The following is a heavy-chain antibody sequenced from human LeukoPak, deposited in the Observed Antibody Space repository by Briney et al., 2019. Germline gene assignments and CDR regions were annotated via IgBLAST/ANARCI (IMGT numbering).Heavy chain of an antibody. D-gene: IGHD4-17*01. V-gene: IGHV3-53*01. Sequence: GGSLRLSCAASGFTVSNNYMNWVRQAPGKGLEWVSLIYSGGTTKYADSVKGRFTISRDNSKNTLYLQMNSLRSEDTAVYYCARGSNYGDYDYWGQGTLVTVSS. J-gene: IGHJ4*02. CDR1: GFTVSNNY. CDR3: ARGSNYGDYDY. CDR2: IYSGGTT.